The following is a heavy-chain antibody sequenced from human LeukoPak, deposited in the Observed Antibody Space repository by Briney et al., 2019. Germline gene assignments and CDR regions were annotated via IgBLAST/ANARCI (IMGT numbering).Heavy chain of an antibody. V-gene: IGHV3-23*01. D-gene: IGHD6-13*01. CDR2: ISGSGGST. J-gene: IGHJ4*02. Sequence: GGALRLSCAASGFTFSSYAMSWVRQAPGKGLEWVSAISGSGGSTYYADSVKGRFTISRDNSKNTLYLQMNSLRAEDTAVYYCARDRAAAGDFDYWGQGTLVTVSS. CDR1: GFTFSSYA. CDR3: ARDRAAAGDFDY.